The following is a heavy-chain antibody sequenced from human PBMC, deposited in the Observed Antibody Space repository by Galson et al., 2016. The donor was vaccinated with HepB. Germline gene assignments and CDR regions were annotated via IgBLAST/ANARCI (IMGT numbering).Heavy chain of an antibody. Sequence: LSCAASGITLSLYGMHWVRQAPGKGLEWVALISNDGSNKWYADSVKGRFTISRDNSKNTLWMQLSSLRPEDTALYFCAKEGHAGAASATLAYFYYGLDVRGQGTTVTVSS. J-gene: IGHJ6*02. V-gene: IGHV3-30*18. D-gene: IGHD3-3*01. CDR2: ISNDGSNK. CDR3: AKEGHAGAASATLAYFYYGLDV. CDR1: GITLSLYG.